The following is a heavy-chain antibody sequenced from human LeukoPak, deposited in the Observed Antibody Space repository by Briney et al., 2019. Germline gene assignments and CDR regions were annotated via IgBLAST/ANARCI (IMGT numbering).Heavy chain of an antibody. V-gene: IGHV3-7*03. CDR2: IRQDGDTK. D-gene: IGHD6-13*01. Sequence: GWSLRLSCAASGFPFNAYWMTWVRQAPGKGLEWVANIRQDGDTKYYVDSVKGRFTISRDNAMNSLYLRMNSLRAEDTAIYYCARSLPYGTTWYGRSDFWGQGTLVTVSS. CDR3: ARSLPYGTTWYGRSDF. CDR1: GFPFNAYW. J-gene: IGHJ4*02.